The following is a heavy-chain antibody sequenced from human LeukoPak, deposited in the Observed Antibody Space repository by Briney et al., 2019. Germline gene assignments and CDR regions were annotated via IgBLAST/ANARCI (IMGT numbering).Heavy chain of an antibody. CDR2: ISSSSSYI. CDR1: GFTFSSYS. CDR3: ARDPGIAAAGEIDY. Sequence: KPGGSLRLSCAASGFTFSSYSMNWVRQAPGKGLEWVSSISSSSSYIYYADSVKGRFTISRDNAKNSLYLQMNSLRAEDTAVYYCARDPGIAAAGEIDYWGRGTLVTVSS. V-gene: IGHV3-21*01. D-gene: IGHD6-13*01. J-gene: IGHJ4*02.